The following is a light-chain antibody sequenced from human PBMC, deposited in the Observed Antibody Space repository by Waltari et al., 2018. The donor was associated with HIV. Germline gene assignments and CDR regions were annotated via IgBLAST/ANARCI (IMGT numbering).Light chain of an antibody. CDR3: QQYVRSPRT. CDR1: QTIRSNY. Sequence: EIVLTQSPGTLSLSPGERATLSCRASQTIRSNYIAWYQHKFGQAPRLLIYGGSSTATGIPDRFSGSGSGTNFTLTISRLEPGDFGVYYCQQYVRSPRTFGRGTKVEI. CDR2: GGS. V-gene: IGKV3-20*01. J-gene: IGKJ1*01.